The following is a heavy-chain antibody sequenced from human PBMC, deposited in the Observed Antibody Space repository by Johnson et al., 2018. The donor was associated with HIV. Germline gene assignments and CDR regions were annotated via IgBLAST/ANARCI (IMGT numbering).Heavy chain of an antibody. CDR1: GFTFSSYE. D-gene: IGHD3-10*01. CDR2: ISRSGSTI. J-gene: IGHJ3*02. V-gene: IGHV3-48*03. CDR3: ARDRGLDAFDI. Sequence: VQLVESGGGLVQPGGSLRLSCAASGFTFSSYEMNWVRQAPGKGLEWVSYISRSGSTIYYADSVKGRFTISRDNAKNSLYLQMNSLRVEDTAVYYCARDRGLDAFDIWGQGTVVTVSS.